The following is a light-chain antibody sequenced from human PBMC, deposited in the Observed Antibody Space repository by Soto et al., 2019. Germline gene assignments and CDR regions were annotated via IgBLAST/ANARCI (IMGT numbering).Light chain of an antibody. J-gene: IGKJ4*01. CDR3: QQYQNWPLT. Sequence: ETVMTQSPATLSVSPGERATLSCRASQSVYSNLAWYQQKPGQAPRLLIYGASTRATGLPARFSGSGSGTEFNLTITSLQSEDCAVYYCQQYQNWPLTFGGGTKGEIK. CDR2: GAS. V-gene: IGKV3-15*01. CDR1: QSVYSN.